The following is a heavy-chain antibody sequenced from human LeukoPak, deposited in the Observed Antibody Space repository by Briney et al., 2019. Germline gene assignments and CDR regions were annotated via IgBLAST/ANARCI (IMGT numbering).Heavy chain of an antibody. CDR3: ASGAYGSGLVNYYYYMDV. CDR2: INWNGGST. Sequence: PGGSLRLSCAASGFTFSSYSMSWVRQAPGKGLEWVSGINWNGGSTGYADSVKGRFTISRDNAKNSLYLQMNSLRAEDTALYYCASGAYGSGLVNYYYYMDVWGKGTTVTVSS. CDR1: GFTFSSYS. V-gene: IGHV3-20*04. J-gene: IGHJ6*03. D-gene: IGHD3-10*01.